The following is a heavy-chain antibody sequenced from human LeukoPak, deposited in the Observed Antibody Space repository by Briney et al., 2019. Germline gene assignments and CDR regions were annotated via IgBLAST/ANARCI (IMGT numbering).Heavy chain of an antibody. V-gene: IGHV1-18*01. CDR1: GYTFTSYG. D-gene: IGHD2-21*01. J-gene: IGHJ4*02. CDR3: VRGLWFCDY. CDR2: ISAYNGNT. Sequence: GASXKVSCKASGYTFTSYGISWVRQAPGQGLEWMGWISAYNGNTNYAQKLQGRVTMTTDTYRSKDCMELRRQRQRDTAGYYCVRGLWFCDYWGQGTLVTVSS.